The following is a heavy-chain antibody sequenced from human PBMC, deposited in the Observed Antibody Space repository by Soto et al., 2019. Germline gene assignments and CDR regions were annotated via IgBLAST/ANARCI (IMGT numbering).Heavy chain of an antibody. Sequence: ATSVKVTCKASGYTFTSYDINWVRQATGQGLEWMGWMNPNSGNTGYAQKFQGRVTMTRNTSISTAYMELSSLRSEDTAVYYCARSYDSSGYGPDDAFDIWGQGTMVTVSS. CDR1: GYTFTSYD. CDR3: ARSYDSSGYGPDDAFDI. D-gene: IGHD3-22*01. J-gene: IGHJ3*02. CDR2: MNPNSGNT. V-gene: IGHV1-8*01.